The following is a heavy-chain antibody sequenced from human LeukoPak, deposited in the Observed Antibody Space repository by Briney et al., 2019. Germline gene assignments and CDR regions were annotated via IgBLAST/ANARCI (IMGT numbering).Heavy chain of an antibody. Sequence: ASVKVSCKASGYTFTSYDINWVRQATGQGLEWMGWMNPNSGNTGYAQKFQGRVTMTRDTSISTAYMELSRLRSDDTAVYYCARVPPYYYDSSGYYYYDYWGQGTLVTVSS. V-gene: IGHV1-8*01. CDR2: MNPNSGNT. CDR3: ARVPPYYYDSSGYYYYDY. D-gene: IGHD3-22*01. J-gene: IGHJ4*02. CDR1: GYTFTSYD.